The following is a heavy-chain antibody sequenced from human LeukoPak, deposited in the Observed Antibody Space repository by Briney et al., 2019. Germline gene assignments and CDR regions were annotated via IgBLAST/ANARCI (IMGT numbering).Heavy chain of an antibody. CDR1: GFTFSSCA. Sequence: GGSLRLSCAASGFTFSSCAMSWVRQAPGKGLEWVSAISGSGGSTYYADSVKGRLTISRDNSKDTLDLQMNNLRAEDTAVYYCAKDSGDSSGYYFDYWGQGTLVTVSS. V-gene: IGHV3-23*01. D-gene: IGHD3-22*01. CDR3: AKDSGDSSGYYFDY. CDR2: ISGSGGST. J-gene: IGHJ4*02.